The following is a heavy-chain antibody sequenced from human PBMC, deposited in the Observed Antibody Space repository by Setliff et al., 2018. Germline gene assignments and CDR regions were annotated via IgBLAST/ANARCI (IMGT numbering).Heavy chain of an antibody. J-gene: IGHJ4*02. D-gene: IGHD3-16*01. CDR3: AIGGGYCDFFDCFPFDN. CDR2: LYTSGDT. Sequence: SETLSLTCTVSGGSISSHYWTWIRQPAGKGLEWIGRLYTSGDTNYNPSLKSRVSMSLDTSKNQFSLKLSSVTAADTAVYYCAIGGGYCDFFDCFPFDNCGQGFLVTVSS. CDR1: GGSISSHY. V-gene: IGHV4-4*07.